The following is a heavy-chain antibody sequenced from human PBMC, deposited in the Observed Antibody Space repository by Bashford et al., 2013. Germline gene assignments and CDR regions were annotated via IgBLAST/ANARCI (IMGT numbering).Heavy chain of an antibody. CDR2: ISAYNGNT. J-gene: IGHJ4*02. D-gene: IGHD3-9*01. Sequence: WVRQAPGQGLEWMGWISAYNGNTNYAQKLQGRVTMTTDTSTSTAYMELRSLRSDDTAVYYCARDLRHYDILTGYSPIHYWGQGTLVTVSS. CDR3: ARDLRHYDILTGYSPIHY. V-gene: IGHV1-18*01.